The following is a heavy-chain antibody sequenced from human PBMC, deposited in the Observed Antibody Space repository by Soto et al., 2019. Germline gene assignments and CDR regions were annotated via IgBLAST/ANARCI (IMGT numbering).Heavy chain of an antibody. J-gene: IGHJ4*02. CDR3: ATTRGYSGYDSDY. Sequence: QLQLQESGPGLVKPSETLSLTCTVSDGSISSSSYYWGWIRQPPGKGLEWIGSIYYSGSTYYNPSLKSRVTISVDTSKNQFSLKLSSVTAADTAVYYCATTRGYSGYDSDYWGQGTLVTVSS. D-gene: IGHD5-12*01. V-gene: IGHV4-39*01. CDR2: IYYSGST. CDR1: DGSISSSSYY.